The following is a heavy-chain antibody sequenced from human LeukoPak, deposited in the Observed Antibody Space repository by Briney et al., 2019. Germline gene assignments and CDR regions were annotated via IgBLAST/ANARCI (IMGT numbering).Heavy chain of an antibody. D-gene: IGHD4-23*01. Sequence: GGSLRLSCAASRSTLSTYWMSWVRQAPGKGLEWVSTISDNGDSTYYADSVKGRFAISRDNSKNTLYLQMNSLRAVDTAVYYCAKYDYGGNPNEYYFDYWGQGTLVTVSS. V-gene: IGHV3-23*01. CDR3: AKYDYGGNPNEYYFDY. CDR2: ISDNGDST. J-gene: IGHJ4*02. CDR1: RSTLSTYW.